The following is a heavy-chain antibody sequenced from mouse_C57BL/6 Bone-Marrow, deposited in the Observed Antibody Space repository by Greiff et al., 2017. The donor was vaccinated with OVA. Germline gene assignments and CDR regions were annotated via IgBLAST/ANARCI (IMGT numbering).Heavy chain of an antibody. V-gene: IGHV1-18*01. D-gene: IGHD3-2*02. Sequence: VQLQQSGPELVKPGASVKIPCKASGYTFTDYNMDWVKQSHGKSLEWIGDINPNNGGTISNQKFKGKATLTVDKSSSTAYMELRSLTSEDTAVYYGARLDSSGYGAWFAYWGQGTLVTVSA. J-gene: IGHJ3*01. CDR1: GYTFTDYN. CDR2: INPNNGGT. CDR3: ARLDSSGYGAWFAY.